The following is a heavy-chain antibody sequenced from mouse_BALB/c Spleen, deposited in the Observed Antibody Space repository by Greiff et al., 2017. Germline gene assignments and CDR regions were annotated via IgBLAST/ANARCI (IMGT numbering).Heavy chain of an antibody. J-gene: IGHJ2*01. CDR3: ASSSYGSSAFDY. Sequence: EVKVVESGGGLVQPGGSRKLSCAVSGFTFSSFGMHWVRQAPEKGLEWVAYISSGSSTIYTADSVKGRFTITRDNPKNTLFLQMTSLRSEDTAMSNCASSSYGSSAFDYWGQGTTLTVSS. D-gene: IGHD1-1*01. CDR1: GFTFSSFG. CDR2: ISSGSSTI. V-gene: IGHV5-17*02.